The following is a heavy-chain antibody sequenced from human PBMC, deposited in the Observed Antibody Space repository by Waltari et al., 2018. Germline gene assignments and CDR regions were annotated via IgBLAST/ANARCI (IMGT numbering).Heavy chain of an antibody. CDR2: IYYSGST. V-gene: IGHV4-59*01. Sequence: QVQLQESGPGLVKPSETLSLTCTVSGGSISSYYWSWIRQPPGKGLEWIGYIYYSGSTSSNPSLKSRVTISVDTSKNQFSLKLSSVTAADTAVYYCAGGVVVVAAPFGYWGQGTLVTVSS. J-gene: IGHJ4*02. CDR3: AGGVVVVAAPFGY. CDR1: GGSISSYY. D-gene: IGHD2-15*01.